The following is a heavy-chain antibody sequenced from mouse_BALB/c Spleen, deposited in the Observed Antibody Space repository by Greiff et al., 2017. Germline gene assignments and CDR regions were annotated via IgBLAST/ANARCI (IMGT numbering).Heavy chain of an antibody. V-gene: IGHV2-9*02. CDR2: IWAGGST. J-gene: IGHJ3*01. CDR3: ASPHYYGSEGFAY. Sequence: QVHVKQSGPGLVAPSQSLSITCTVSGFSLTSYGVHWVRQPPGKGLEWLGVIWAGGSTNYNSALMSRLSISKDNSKSQVFLKMNSLQTDDTAMYYCASPHYYGSEGFAYWGQGTLVTVSA. CDR1: GFSLTSYG. D-gene: IGHD1-1*01.